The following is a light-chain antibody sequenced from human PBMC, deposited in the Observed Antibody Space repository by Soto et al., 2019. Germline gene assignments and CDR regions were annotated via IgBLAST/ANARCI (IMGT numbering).Light chain of an antibody. Sequence: EIVMTQSPATLSVSPGERATLSCRASQSVRSNLAWYQQKPGQAPRLLIYGASTRATGIPARFSGSGSGTDFTLAISSLQSEDFAVYYCQQYKNWPSITFGQGTPGD. J-gene: IGKJ5*01. CDR1: QSVRSN. CDR3: QQYKNWPSIT. CDR2: GAS. V-gene: IGKV3-15*01.